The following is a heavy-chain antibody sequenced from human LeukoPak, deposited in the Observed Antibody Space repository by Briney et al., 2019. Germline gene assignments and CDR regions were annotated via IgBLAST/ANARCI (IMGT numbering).Heavy chain of an antibody. CDR1: GYSFTSYW. Sequence: GESLKISCKGSGYSFTSYWIGWVRQMPGKGLEWMGIIYPGDSDTRYSPSFQGQVTISADKSISTAYLQWSSLKAADTAMYYCARQKEDVAAAGTTYYYYYGMDVWGQGTTVTVSS. J-gene: IGHJ6*02. D-gene: IGHD6-13*01. CDR3: ARQKEDVAAAGTTYYYYYGMDV. V-gene: IGHV5-51*01. CDR2: IYPGDSDT.